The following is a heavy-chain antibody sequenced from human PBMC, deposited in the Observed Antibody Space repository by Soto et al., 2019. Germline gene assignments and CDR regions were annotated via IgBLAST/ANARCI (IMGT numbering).Heavy chain of an antibody. D-gene: IGHD6-6*01. V-gene: IGHV3-7*01. CDR2: IKQDGSEK. CDR1: GFTFSSYW. CDR3: ARSIAARLNCIDP. J-gene: IGHJ5*02. Sequence: GGSLRLSCAASGFTFSSYWMSWVRQAPGKGLEWVANIKQDGSEKYYVDSVKGRFTISRDNAKNSLYLQMNSLRAEDTAVYYCARSIAARLNCIDPWGQGILVTGSS.